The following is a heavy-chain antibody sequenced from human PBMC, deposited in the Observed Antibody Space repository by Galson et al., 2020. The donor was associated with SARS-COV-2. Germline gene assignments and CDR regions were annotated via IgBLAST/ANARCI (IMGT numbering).Heavy chain of an antibody. Sequence: GGSLRLSCAASGFTVSSSFLTWVPQAQGKGLDWVSVIYNDGTTYYADSVKGRFTISRDNSKNTLYLQMNSLRVEDTAIYYCARDLPSSLPYYGMDVWGQGTAVTVSS. CDR3: ARDLPSSLPYYGMDV. J-gene: IGHJ6*02. CDR2: IYNDGTT. CDR1: GFTVSSSF. V-gene: IGHV3-66*01. D-gene: IGHD6-13*01.